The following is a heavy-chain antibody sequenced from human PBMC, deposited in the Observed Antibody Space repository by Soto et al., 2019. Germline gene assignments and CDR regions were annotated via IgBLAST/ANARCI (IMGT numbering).Heavy chain of an antibody. J-gene: IGHJ4*02. V-gene: IGHV4-34*01. CDR3: ARDKITGLFEY. D-gene: IGHD2-8*02. CDR1: GGSFSGYY. Sequence: PSETLSLTCAVYGGSFSGYYWTWIRQPPGTGLEWIGEINHSGSTNYNPSLKSRVTISVDTSKNQFSLKLTSVTAADTAVYYRARDKITGLFEYWGQATLVTVSS. CDR2: INHSGST.